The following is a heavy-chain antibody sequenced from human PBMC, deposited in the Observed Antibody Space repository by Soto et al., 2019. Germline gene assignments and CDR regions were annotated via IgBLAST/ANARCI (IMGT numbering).Heavy chain of an antibody. D-gene: IGHD6-19*01. Sequence: QVQLQESGPGLVKPSGTLSLTCDVSGASISSSHWWTWVRQPPGKGLEWIGEMSYSGGANYNPSLTSRVTISLDMSKNQFSLILTSLTAADTAVYYFARAWGGVAGPVPAYWVQGTLVTVAS. J-gene: IGHJ4*02. CDR2: MSYSGGA. V-gene: IGHV4-4*02. CDR3: ARAWGGVAGPVPAY. CDR1: GASISSSHW.